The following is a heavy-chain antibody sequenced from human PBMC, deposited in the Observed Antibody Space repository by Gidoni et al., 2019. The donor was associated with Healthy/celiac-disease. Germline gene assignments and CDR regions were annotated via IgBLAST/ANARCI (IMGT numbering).Heavy chain of an antibody. CDR1: GYTFTSYG. J-gene: IGHJ5*02. CDR2: ISAYNGNT. Sequence: QVQLVPSGAEVKKPGASVTVSCTASGYTFTSYGISWVRQAPGQGLEWMGWISAYNGNTNYAQKLQGIVTMTTDTSTSTAYIELRSLISDDTAVYYCAVTLVGATAASLGQGTLVTVSS. V-gene: IGHV1-18*01. D-gene: IGHD1-26*01. CDR3: AVTLVGATAAS.